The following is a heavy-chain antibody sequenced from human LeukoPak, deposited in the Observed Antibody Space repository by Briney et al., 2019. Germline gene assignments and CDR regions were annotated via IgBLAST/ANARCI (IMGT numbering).Heavy chain of an antibody. D-gene: IGHD5-12*01. V-gene: IGHV3-48*04. Sequence: PGGSLRLSCAASGFTFSSYNMNWVRQAPGKGLEWVSYISSSGSTIYYADSVKGRFTISRDNAKNSLYLQMNSLRAEDTAVYYCARGRYSGYDPDYWGQGTLVTVSS. CDR3: ARGRYSGYDPDY. CDR2: ISSSGSTI. J-gene: IGHJ4*02. CDR1: GFTFSSYN.